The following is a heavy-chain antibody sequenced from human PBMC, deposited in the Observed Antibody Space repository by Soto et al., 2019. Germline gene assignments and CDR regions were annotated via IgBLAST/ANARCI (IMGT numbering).Heavy chain of an antibody. D-gene: IGHD3-22*01. Sequence: SETLSLTCTVSGGSISSGGYYWSWIRQHPGKGLEWIGYIYYSGSTYYNPSLKSRVTISVDTSKNQFSLKLSSVTAADTAVYYCARASDYYDSSGYLKEGNWFDPWGQGTLVTVST. CDR3: ARASDYYDSSGYLKEGNWFDP. CDR1: GGSISSGGYY. CDR2: IYYSGST. J-gene: IGHJ5*02. V-gene: IGHV4-31*03.